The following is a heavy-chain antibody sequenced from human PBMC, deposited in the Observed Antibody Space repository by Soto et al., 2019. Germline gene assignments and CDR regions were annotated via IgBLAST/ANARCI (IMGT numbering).Heavy chain of an antibody. J-gene: IGHJ5*02. CDR1: GYTFSSHD. V-gene: IGHV1-8*01. D-gene: IGHD3-3*01. CDR2: MNPLKGLSKT. Sequence: QVQLVQSGAEVKRPGASVKVSCKASGYTFSSHDIIWVRQPAGQGLEWMGWMNPLKGLSKTTYLPYIRGRVVMTRATFLNTALLELNGLRSGDTAVYFCARGATADYDFWANPRGDWLDLWGQGTLLTVSS. CDR3: ARGATADYDFWANPRGDWLDL.